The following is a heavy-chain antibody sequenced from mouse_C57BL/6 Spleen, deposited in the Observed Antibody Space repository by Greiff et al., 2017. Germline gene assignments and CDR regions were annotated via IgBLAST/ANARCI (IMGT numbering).Heavy chain of an antibody. Sequence: QVQLQQSGAELVKPGASVKISCKASGYAFSSYWMNWVKQRPGKGLEWIGQIYPGDGDTNYNGQFKGKATLTADKSSSTAYMQLSILTSEDSVVYFCASPFITTVVATPYWYFDVWGTGTTVTVSS. J-gene: IGHJ1*03. CDR1: GYAFSSYW. D-gene: IGHD1-1*01. CDR3: ASPFITTVVATPYWYFDV. CDR2: IYPGDGDT. V-gene: IGHV1-80*01.